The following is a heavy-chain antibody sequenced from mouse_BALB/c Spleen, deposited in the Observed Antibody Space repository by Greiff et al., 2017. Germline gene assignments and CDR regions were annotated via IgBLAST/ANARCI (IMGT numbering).Heavy chain of an antibody. J-gene: IGHJ2*01. CDR2: IYPGDGDT. CDR3: ARSEGFDY. CDR1: GYAFSSSW. V-gene: IGHV1-82*01. Sequence: QVQLQQSGPELVKPGASVKISCKASGYAFSSSWMNWVKQRPGQGLEWIGRIYPGDGDTNYNGKFKGKATLTADKSSSTAYMQLSSLTSVDSAVYFCARSEGFDYWGQGTTLTVSS.